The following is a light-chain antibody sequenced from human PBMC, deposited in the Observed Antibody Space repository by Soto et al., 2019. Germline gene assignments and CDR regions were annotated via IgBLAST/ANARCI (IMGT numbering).Light chain of an antibody. CDR1: QSVFSS. J-gene: IGKJ1*01. V-gene: IGKV3-15*01. Sequence: ETEISMSPSTLSVSQHERAPVPCRASQSVFSSLAWYQQTPGQAPRLLIYGAATRATGIPARFSGSGSGTEFPLTFSSLQSEDFAVYYCQQAHNWPGFGQGTKVDIK. CDR3: QQAHNWPG. CDR2: GAA.